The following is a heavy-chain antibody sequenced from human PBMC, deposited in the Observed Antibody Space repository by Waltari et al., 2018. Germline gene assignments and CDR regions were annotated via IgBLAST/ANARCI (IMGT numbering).Heavy chain of an antibody. Sequence: QLVQSGAEVKKPGASVKVYCNGSGSFFSIYGVTWVRQAPGQGLEWMGWISGYNGDAKYEEKFEGRVTMTRDTSTSTAYMEIRGLRSDDTAVYFCARDDVDSSAFGGFWGQGTQVTVSS. V-gene: IGHV1-18*01. CDR2: ISGYNGDA. CDR3: ARDDVDSSAFGGF. CDR1: GSFFSIYG. D-gene: IGHD3-16*01. J-gene: IGHJ4*02.